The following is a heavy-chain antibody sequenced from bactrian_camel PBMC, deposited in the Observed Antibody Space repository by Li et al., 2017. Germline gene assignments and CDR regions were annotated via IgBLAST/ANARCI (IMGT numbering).Heavy chain of an antibody. V-gene: IGHV3S25*01. Sequence: VESGGSLRLSCAASGFAYGMHNMMWFRQDGRKGLEWVAHIDSSDSTTYADSLKDRFTISQDNVKNTIYLELKSLEPEDTAMYYCVGQSSLGPIMGCDYVLQGKGTQVTVS. D-gene: IGHD3*01. J-gene: IGHJ4*01. CDR1: GFAYGMHN. CDR2: IDSSDSTT.